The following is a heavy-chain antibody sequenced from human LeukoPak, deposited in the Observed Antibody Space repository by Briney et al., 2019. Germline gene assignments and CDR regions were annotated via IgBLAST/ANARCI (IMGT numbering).Heavy chain of an antibody. Sequence: ASVKVSCKASGGTFSSYAISWVRQAPGQGLEWMGRIIPILGIANYAQKFQGRVTITADKSTSTAYMELSSLRSEDTAVYYCARGYYYDSSGYHNYWGQGTLVTVSS. CDR3: ARGYYYDSSGYHNY. D-gene: IGHD3-22*01. V-gene: IGHV1-69*04. CDR1: GGTFSSYA. J-gene: IGHJ4*02. CDR2: IIPILGIA.